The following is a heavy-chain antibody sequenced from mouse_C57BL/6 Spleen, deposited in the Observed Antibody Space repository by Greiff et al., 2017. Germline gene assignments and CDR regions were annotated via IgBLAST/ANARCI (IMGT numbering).Heavy chain of an antibody. CDR2: INPNNGGT. D-gene: IGHD2-3*01. J-gene: IGHJ4*01. CDR3: ARGGWLHGMDY. V-gene: IGHV1-26*01. Sequence: EVQLQQSGAELVKPGASVKISCKASGYTFTDYYMNWVKQSHGKSLEWIGDINPNNGGTSYNQKFKGKATLTVDKSSSTAYMELRSLTSEDSAVYYCARGGWLHGMDYWGQGTSVTVSS. CDR1: GYTFTDYY.